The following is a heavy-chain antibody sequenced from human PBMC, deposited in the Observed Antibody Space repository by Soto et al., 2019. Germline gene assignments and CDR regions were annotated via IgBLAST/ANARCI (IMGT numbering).Heavy chain of an antibody. CDR3: ARVHPSTITYYDYVWGSYRYPNFDY. CDR1: GYTFTGYY. J-gene: IGHJ4*02. CDR2: INPNSGGT. V-gene: IGHV1-2*04. Sequence: ASVKVSCKASGYTFTGYYMHWVRQAPGQGLEWMGWINPNSGGTNYAQKFQGWVTMTRDTSISTAYMELSRLRSDDTAVYYCARVHPSTITYYDYVWGSYRYPNFDYWGQGTLVTVSS. D-gene: IGHD3-16*02.